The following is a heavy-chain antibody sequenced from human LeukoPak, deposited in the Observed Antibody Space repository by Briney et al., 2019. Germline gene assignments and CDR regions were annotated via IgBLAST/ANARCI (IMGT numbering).Heavy chain of an antibody. Sequence: SETLSLTCTVSGYSITSDYYWGWIRQPPGKGLEWIGSFFLKGSTYYNPSLKSRVTISVDTSKNQFSLKLSSVTAADTAVYYCARADYSSTWSHDYYYMDVWGKGTTVTVSS. CDR3: ARADYSSTWSHDYYYMDV. V-gene: IGHV4-38-2*02. CDR1: GYSITSDYY. D-gene: IGHD6-13*01. J-gene: IGHJ6*03. CDR2: FFLKGST.